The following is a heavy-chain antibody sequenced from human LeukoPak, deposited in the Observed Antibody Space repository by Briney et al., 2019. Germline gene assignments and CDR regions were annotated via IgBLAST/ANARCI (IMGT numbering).Heavy chain of an antibody. Sequence: GGSLRLSCAVSGFTFSSYSMNWVRQAPGKGLEWVSSITSSSYIYYADSVKGRFTISRDNAKNSLYLQMNSLRAEDTAVYYCARDLTATSTCWFDRWGQGTLVTVSS. CDR1: GFTFSSYS. V-gene: IGHV3-21*01. CDR3: ARDLTATSTCWFDR. D-gene: IGHD4-11*01. J-gene: IGHJ5*02. CDR2: ITSSSYI.